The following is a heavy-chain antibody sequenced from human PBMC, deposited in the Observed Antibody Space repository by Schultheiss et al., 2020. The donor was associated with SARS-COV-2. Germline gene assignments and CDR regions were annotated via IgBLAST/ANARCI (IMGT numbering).Heavy chain of an antibody. V-gene: IGHV4-39*07. J-gene: IGHJ6*03. D-gene: IGHD3-3*01. CDR3: ATGPVTLSYDFWSGYYKDYYYYMDV. CDR1: GGSISSSSYY. CDR2: INHSGST. Sequence: SETLSLTCTVSGGSISSSSYYWGWIRQPPGKGLEWIGEINHSGSTKYNPSLKSRVTISVDTSKNQFSLKLSSVTAADTAVYYCATGPVTLSYDFWSGYYKDYYYYMDVWGKGTTVTVSS.